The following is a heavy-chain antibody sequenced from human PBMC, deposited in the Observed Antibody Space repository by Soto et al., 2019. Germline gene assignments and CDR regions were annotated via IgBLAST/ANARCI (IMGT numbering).Heavy chain of an antibody. D-gene: IGHD2-15*01. J-gene: IGHJ3*02. Sequence: QVQLVQSGAEVKKPGASVRVSCKASGYTFTSYVIHWVRQAPGQRLEWMGWINAGNGNTKYLPKFMDRVTITRDTSATTAYMELSSLRSEDTAVYYCARDFCSGGTCYDDAFDIWGQGTMVTVSS. V-gene: IGHV1-3*01. CDR2: INAGNGNT. CDR3: ARDFCSGGTCYDDAFDI. CDR1: GYTFTSYV.